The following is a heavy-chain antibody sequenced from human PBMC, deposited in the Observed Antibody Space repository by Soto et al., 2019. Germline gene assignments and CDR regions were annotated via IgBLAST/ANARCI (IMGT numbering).Heavy chain of an antibody. J-gene: IGHJ4*02. CDR3: AKDQTKVVVAATYFDY. CDR1: GFTFSSYA. D-gene: IGHD2-15*01. V-gene: IGHV3-23*01. Sequence: EVQLLESGGGLVQPGGSLRLSCAASGFTFSSYAMSWVRQAPGKGLEWVSAISGSGGSTYYADSVKGRFTISRDNSKNTLYLQMNSLRAEDTAVYYCAKDQTKVVVAATYFDYWGQGTLVTVSS. CDR2: ISGSGGST.